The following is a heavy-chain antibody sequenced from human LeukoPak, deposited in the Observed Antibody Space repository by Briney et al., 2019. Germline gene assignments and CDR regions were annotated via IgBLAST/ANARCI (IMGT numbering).Heavy chain of an antibody. Sequence: ASVKVSCKASGYTFTSYAIHWVRQAPGQRLEWMGWINAGTGNRKYSQKFQDRVNITRETSATTAYMELSSLTSEDTAVYYCARVSDDSGWNFDYWGQGTLVTVSS. J-gene: IGHJ4*02. CDR2: INAGTGNR. V-gene: IGHV1-3*01. CDR1: GYTFTSYA. CDR3: ARVSDDSGWNFDY. D-gene: IGHD6-19*01.